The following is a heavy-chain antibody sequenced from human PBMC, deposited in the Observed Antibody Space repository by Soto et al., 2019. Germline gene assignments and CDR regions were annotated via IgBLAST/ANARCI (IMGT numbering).Heavy chain of an antibody. CDR3: ASIAEYYYDSSVDY. V-gene: IGHV4-34*01. Sequence: SETLSLTWAVYGGSFSGYYWSWIRQPPGKGLEWIGEINHSGSTYYNPSLKSRVTISVDTSKNQFSLKLSSVTAADTAVYYCASIAEYYYDSSVDYWGQGTLVTVSS. CDR2: INHSGST. CDR1: GGSFSGYY. D-gene: IGHD3-22*01. J-gene: IGHJ4*02.